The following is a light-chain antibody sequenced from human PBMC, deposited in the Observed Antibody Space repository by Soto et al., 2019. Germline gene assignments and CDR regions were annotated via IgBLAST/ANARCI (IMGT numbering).Light chain of an antibody. Sequence: QSVLTQPASVSGSPGQSITISCTGTGSDIGGYNSVSWFQQHPGKAPKLMIYEVTHRPSGVSDRFSASKFDNTASLTISGLQAEDEADYFCASYTTTGTVLFGAGTKLTVL. V-gene: IGLV2-14*01. CDR1: GSDIGGYNS. CDR2: EVT. J-gene: IGLJ2*01. CDR3: ASYTTTGTVL.